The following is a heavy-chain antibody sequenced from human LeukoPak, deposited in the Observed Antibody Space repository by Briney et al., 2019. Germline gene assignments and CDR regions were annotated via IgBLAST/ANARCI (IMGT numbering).Heavy chain of an antibody. D-gene: IGHD6-13*01. CDR1: GYTFTNYA. J-gene: IGHJ3*02. CDR2: INTNTGNP. CDR3: ARVRQQLTRDDAFDI. V-gene: IGHV7-4-1*02. Sequence: ASVKVSCKASGYTFTNYAMNWVRQAPGQGLEWMGWINTNTGNPTYAQGFTGRFVFSLDTSVSTAYLQISSLKAEDTAVYYCARVRQQLTRDDAFDIWGQGTMVTVSS.